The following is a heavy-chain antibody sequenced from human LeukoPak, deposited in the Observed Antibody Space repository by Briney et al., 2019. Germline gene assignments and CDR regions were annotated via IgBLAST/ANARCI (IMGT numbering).Heavy chain of an antibody. V-gene: IGHV3-48*01. J-gene: IGHJ4*02. CDR2: ISSSSGSVI. CDR3: ARVLSASNYVDY. CDR1: GFTFSSYS. Sequence: GESLRLSCAASGFTFSSYSMNWVRQAPGKGLEWVSYISSSSGSVIHYADSVKGRFTISRDNAKNSLYLQMNSLRAEDTAMYYCARVLSASNYVDYWGQGTLVTVSS. D-gene: IGHD2/OR15-2a*01.